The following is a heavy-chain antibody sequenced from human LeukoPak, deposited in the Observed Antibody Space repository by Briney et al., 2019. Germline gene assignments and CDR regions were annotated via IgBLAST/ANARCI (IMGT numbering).Heavy chain of an antibody. CDR2: ISESGGGT. CDR3: AKEAIRISMVSQH. CDR1: GFIFSSYT. Sequence: GGSLRLSCAASGFIFSSYTMSCVRQPPGKGLEWVSSISESGGGTYYADSVKGRFTISRDNSKNTLYLQMSSLRAEDTAVYYCAKEAIRISMVSQHWGQGTLVTVSS. V-gene: IGHV3-23*01. J-gene: IGHJ1*01. D-gene: IGHD3-3*02.